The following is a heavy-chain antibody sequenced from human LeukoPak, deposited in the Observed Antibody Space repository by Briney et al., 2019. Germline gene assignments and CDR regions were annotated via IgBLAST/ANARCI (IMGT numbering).Heavy chain of an antibody. Sequence: GGSLRLSCAASGFTFSSYAMSWVRQAPGKGLEWVSAISGSGGSTYYADSVKGRFTISRDNSKNTLYLQMNSLRAEDTAVYYCAKDLYVVSIVVVVAVTYDYWGQGTLVTVSS. CDR2: ISGSGGST. J-gene: IGHJ4*02. D-gene: IGHD2-15*01. CDR3: AKDLYVVSIVVVVAVTYDY. V-gene: IGHV3-23*01. CDR1: GFTFSSYA.